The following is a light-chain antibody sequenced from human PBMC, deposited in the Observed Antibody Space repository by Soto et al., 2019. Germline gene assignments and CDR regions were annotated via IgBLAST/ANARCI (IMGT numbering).Light chain of an antibody. J-gene: IGKJ4*02. Sequence: DIQMTQSPSSESASVGDRVASTCRASQGISTWLAWYQQKPGKAPKLLIYAASSLQSGVPSRFSGSGSRTDFTHAISNLQHEDFATYYCHQATTVPTCGGGTKVEIK. CDR1: QGISTW. CDR2: AAS. CDR3: HQATTVPT. V-gene: IGKV1-12*01.